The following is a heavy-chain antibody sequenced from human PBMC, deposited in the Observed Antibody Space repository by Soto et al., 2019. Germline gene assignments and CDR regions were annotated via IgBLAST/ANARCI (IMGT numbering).Heavy chain of an antibody. J-gene: IGHJ4*02. Sequence: ASVKVSSKACGYPFTNYYIHWVRQAPGQGLEWLGIIRPSGGRTEYAQRFQGRVTMTRDTSTSTVYMELTSLTSEDTAVYYCAREPTESYYFDYWGQGTMVTVSS. CDR2: IRPSGGRT. CDR3: AREPTESYYFDY. CDR1: GYPFTNYY. V-gene: IGHV1-46*01. D-gene: IGHD5-18*01.